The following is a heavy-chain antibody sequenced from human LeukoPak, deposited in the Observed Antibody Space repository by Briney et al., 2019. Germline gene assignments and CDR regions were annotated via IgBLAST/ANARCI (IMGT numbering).Heavy chain of an antibody. J-gene: IGHJ6*02. CDR3: ASGIPDYYDSSGSVIYYYYYGMDV. CDR2: ISSSGSTI. V-gene: IGHV3-11*01. CDR1: GFTFSDYY. D-gene: IGHD3-22*01. Sequence: GGSLRLSCAASGFTFSDYYMSWIRQAPGKGLEWVSYISSSGSTIYYADSVKGRFTISRDNAKNSLYLQMNSLRAEDTAAYYCASGIPDYYDSSGSVIYYYYYGMDVWGQGTTVTVSS.